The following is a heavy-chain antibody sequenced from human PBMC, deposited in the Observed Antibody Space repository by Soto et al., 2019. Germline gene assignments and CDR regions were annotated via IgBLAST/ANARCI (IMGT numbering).Heavy chain of an antibody. V-gene: IGHV4-61*01. J-gene: IGHJ5*02. CDR2: IYHSGST. CDR1: GGSVSSGSYH. CDR3: ARLSAAWFDP. Sequence: QVQLQESGPGLVKPSETLSLTCTVSGGSVSSGSYHWGWIRQPPGKGLEWIRYIYHSGSTNYNPSLKSRFTISVDTSKNQFSLRLTAVTAADTAVYYCARLSAAWFDPWGQGTLVTVAS. D-gene: IGHD6-19*01.